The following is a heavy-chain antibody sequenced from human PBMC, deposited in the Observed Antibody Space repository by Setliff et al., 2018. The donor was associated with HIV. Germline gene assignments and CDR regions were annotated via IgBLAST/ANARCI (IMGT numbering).Heavy chain of an antibody. Sequence: GASVKVSCKTSGYIFIRYYIFWVRQAPGQGLEWMGNINPHTGVTKYAEKFQGRVTMTRDTSINTIYMELSRLRSDDTAVYYCAREGYSDSSPGGHDAFDMWGQGTVVTVSS. CDR2: INPHTGVT. CDR3: AREGYSDSSPGGHDAFDM. J-gene: IGHJ3*02. V-gene: IGHV1-2*02. D-gene: IGHD3-22*01. CDR1: GYIFIRYY.